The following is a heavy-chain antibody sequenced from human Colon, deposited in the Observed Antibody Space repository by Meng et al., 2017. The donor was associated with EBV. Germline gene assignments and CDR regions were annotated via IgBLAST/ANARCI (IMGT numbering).Heavy chain of an antibody. CDR2: VRYSGTA. CDR3: ARHVYGDSYGF. Sequence: QPRLQESGPGLVKPSETLSLTCTASGGSLANSDYFWDWIRQPPGKGLEWIGSVRYSGTAYYNPSLTSRVTISVDTSKNQFSLNLSSLTAADTAVYYCARHVYGDSYGFWGQGTLVTVSS. D-gene: IGHD4-17*01. J-gene: IGHJ4*02. V-gene: IGHV4-39*01. CDR1: GGSLANSDYF.